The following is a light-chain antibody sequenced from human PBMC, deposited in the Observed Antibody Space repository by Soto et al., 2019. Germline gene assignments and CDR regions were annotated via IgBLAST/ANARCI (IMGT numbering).Light chain of an antibody. Sequence: EIVLTQSPATLSLSPGERATLSCRASQSVSSYLAWYQQKPGQAPRLLIYDASNSATGIPARFSGSGSGTDLTLTISSLEPEDFAVYYCQQRSNWPPLTFGGGTKVEIK. CDR2: DAS. V-gene: IGKV3-11*01. CDR1: QSVSSY. J-gene: IGKJ4*01. CDR3: QQRSNWPPLT.